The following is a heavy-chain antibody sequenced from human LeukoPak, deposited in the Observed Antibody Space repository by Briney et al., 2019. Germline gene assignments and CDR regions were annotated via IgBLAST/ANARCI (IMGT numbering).Heavy chain of an antibody. J-gene: IGHJ5*02. CDR2: IIPTFGTA. Sequence: SVKVSCKAFGGTFSSYAISWVRQAPGQGLEWMGGIIPTFGTANYAQKFQGRVTITADESTSTAYMELSSLRSEDTAVYYCARDSPSWGRLVENWFDPWGQGTLVTVSS. V-gene: IGHV1-69*13. D-gene: IGHD3-9*01. CDR1: GGTFSSYA. CDR3: ARDSPSWGRLVENWFDP.